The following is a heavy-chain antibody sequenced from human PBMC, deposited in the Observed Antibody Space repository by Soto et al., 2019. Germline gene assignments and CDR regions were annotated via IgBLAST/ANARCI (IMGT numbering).Heavy chain of an antibody. D-gene: IGHD3-9*01. V-gene: IGHV4-34*01. CDR2: INHSGST. Sequence: PSETLSLTCAVYGGSFSGYYWSWIRQPPGKGLEWIGEINHSGSTNYNPSLKSRVTISVDTSKNQFSLKLSSVTAADTAVYYCARGPNLDILTGQTDTYYYYGMDVWGQGTTVTVSS. J-gene: IGHJ6*02. CDR3: ARGPNLDILTGQTDTYYYYGMDV. CDR1: GGSFSGYY.